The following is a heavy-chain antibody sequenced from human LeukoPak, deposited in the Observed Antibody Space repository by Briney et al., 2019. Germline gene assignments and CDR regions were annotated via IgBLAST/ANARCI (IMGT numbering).Heavy chain of an antibody. CDR3: ATSPRDLSSGYYGTNDY. D-gene: IGHD3-22*01. J-gene: IGHJ4*02. V-gene: IGHV1-24*01. Sequence: ASVKVSCKVTGYTLTELSMHWVRQDPGKGLEWMGGFDPEDGETIYAQKFQGRVTMTEDRSTDTAYMELSSLRSEDTAVYYCATSPRDLSSGYYGTNDYWGQGTLVTVSS. CDR1: GYTLTELS. CDR2: FDPEDGET.